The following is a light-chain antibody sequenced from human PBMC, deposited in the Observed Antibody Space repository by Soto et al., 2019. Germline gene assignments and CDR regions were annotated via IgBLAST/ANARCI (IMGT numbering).Light chain of an antibody. CDR3: QHYENSPIT. CDR1: QGVSRK. J-gene: IGKJ5*01. Sequence: DIVMTQSPATLSVAPGERVTFSCRASQGVSRKLAWYQHKPGQAPRLLISGASTGATGIPDRFRGGWSETDFILTISRVEPEDFAMYYCQHYENSPITFGPGTRLEIK. V-gene: IGKV3-15*01. CDR2: GAS.